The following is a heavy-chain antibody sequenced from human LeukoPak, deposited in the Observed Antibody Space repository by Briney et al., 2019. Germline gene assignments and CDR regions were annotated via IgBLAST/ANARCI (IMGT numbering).Heavy chain of an antibody. CDR3: TSSNYYGSGSYYYLYYFDY. Sequence: GGSLRLPCAASGFTFSNAWMSWVRQAPGKGLEWVGRIKSKTDGGTTDYAAPVKGRFTISRDDSKNTLYLQMNSLKTEDTAVYYCTSSNYYGSGSYYYLYYFDYWGQGTLVTVSS. V-gene: IGHV3-15*01. CDR2: IKSKTDGGTT. D-gene: IGHD3-10*01. CDR1: GFTFSNAW. J-gene: IGHJ4*02.